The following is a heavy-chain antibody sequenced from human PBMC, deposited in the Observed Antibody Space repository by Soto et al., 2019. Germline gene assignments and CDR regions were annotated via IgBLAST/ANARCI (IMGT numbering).Heavy chain of an antibody. J-gene: IGHJ4*02. CDR3: ARGGYYDILTGPNYFDY. CDR2: INAGNGNT. V-gene: IGHV1-3*01. CDR1: GYTFTSYA. D-gene: IGHD3-9*01. Sequence: ASVKVSCKASGYTFTSYAMHWVRQAPGQRLEWMGWINAGNGNTKYSQKFQGRVTITRDTSASTAYMELSSLRSEDTAVYYCARGGYYDILTGPNYFDYWGQGTLVTVSS.